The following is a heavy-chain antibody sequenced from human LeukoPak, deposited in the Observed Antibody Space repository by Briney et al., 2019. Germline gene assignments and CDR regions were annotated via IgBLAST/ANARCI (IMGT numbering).Heavy chain of an antibody. CDR2: INNNTGNP. J-gene: IGHJ5*02. CDR3: ARYQYSSGWSNWFDP. CDR1: GYTFNTYA. D-gene: IGHD6-19*01. V-gene: IGHV7-4-1*02. Sequence: ASVKVTCKASGYTFNTYAMNWVRQAPGQGTEWTGWINNNTGNPTYAQGFTGWFVFSLDTSVSTAYLQISSLKAEDTAVDYCARYQYSSGWSNWFDPWGQGTLGTGSS.